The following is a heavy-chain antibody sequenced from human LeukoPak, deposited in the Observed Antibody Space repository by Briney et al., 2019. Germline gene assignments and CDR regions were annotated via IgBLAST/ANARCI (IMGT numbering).Heavy chain of an antibody. J-gene: IGHJ4*02. CDR1: GFTFSSYS. CDR2: ISSSSSYI. V-gene: IGHV3-21*01. Sequence: GGSLRLSCAAFGFTFSSYSMNWVRQAPGKGLEWVSSISSSSSYIYYADSVKGRFTISRDNAKNSLYLQMNSLRAEDTAVYYCASTGPWKYSSSLTGYWGQGTLVTVSS. CDR3: ASTGPWKYSSSLTGY. D-gene: IGHD6-13*01.